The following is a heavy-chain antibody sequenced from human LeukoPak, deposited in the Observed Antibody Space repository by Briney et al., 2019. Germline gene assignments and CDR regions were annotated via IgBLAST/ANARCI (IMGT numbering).Heavy chain of an antibody. CDR3: ARVWSYYYYYYYMDV. CDR1: GFTFSSYS. D-gene: IGHD3-16*01. CDR2: FSSDGSYI. J-gene: IGHJ6*03. Sequence: GGSLRLSCAASGFTFSSYSMNWLRQAPGKGLEWVSSFSSDGSYIYYADSVKGRFSISRDTAKNSLYLQMNSLGVEDTAVYYCARVWSYYYYYYYMDVWGKGTTVTISS. V-gene: IGHV3-21*01.